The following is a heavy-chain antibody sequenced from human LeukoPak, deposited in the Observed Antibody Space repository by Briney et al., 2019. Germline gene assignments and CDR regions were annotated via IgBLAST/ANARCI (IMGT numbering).Heavy chain of an antibody. V-gene: IGHV1-18*01. J-gene: IGHJ6*02. CDR1: GYTFTSYG. CDR3: ARDRGSHKHGYYYYYGMDV. CDR2: ISAYNGNT. D-gene: IGHD3-10*01. Sequence: ASVKVPCKASGYTFTSYGISRVRQAPGQGLEWMGWISAYNGNTNYAQKLQGRVTMTTDTSTSTAYMELRSLRSDDTAVYYCARDRGSHKHGYYYYYGMDVWGQGTTVTVSS.